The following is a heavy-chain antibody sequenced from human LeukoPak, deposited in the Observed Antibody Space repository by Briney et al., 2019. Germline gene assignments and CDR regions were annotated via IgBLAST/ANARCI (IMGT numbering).Heavy chain of an antibody. Sequence: SETLSLTCTVSGGSISSYYWSWIRQPPGKGLEWIGYINYSGSTNYNPSLKSRVTISVDTSKNQFSLKLSSVTAADTAVYYCARHRGYCSSTSCSYNWFDPWGQGTLVTVSS. CDR3: ARHRGYCSSTSCSYNWFDP. CDR1: GGSISSYY. D-gene: IGHD2-2*03. CDR2: INYSGST. J-gene: IGHJ5*02. V-gene: IGHV4-59*08.